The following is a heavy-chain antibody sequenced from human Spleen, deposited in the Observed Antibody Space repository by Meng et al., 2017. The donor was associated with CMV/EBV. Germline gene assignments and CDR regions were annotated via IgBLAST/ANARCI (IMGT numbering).Heavy chain of an antibody. CDR2: IRYDGSNK. D-gene: IGHD6-6*01. V-gene: IGHV3-30*02. J-gene: IGHJ6*02. CDR1: GFTFSSYG. Sequence: GESLKISCAASGFTFSSYGMHWVRQAPGKGLEWVAFIRYDGSNKYYADSVKGRFTISRDNSKNTLYLQMNSLRAEDTAVYYCARDHSRSSGNYYYYYGMDVWGQGTTVTVSS. CDR3: ARDHSRSSGNYYYYYGMDV.